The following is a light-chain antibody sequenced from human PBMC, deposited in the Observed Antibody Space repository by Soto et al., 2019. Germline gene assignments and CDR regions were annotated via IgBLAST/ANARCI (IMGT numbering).Light chain of an antibody. CDR2: AAS. Sequence: DIQLTQCPSSLSASVGDRVTLTCRASHSISSYLNWYQQKPGKAPKLLINAASSLQSGVPSRFIGSGSGTDFSLTISSLQSEDFAVYYCPNYNNWPGAPTFGGGTKVDIK. CDR3: PNYNNWPGAPT. V-gene: IGKV1-39*01. CDR1: HSISSY. J-gene: IGKJ4*01.